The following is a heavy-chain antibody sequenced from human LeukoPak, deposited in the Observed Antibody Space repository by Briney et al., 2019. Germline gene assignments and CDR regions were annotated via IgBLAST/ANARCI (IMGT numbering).Heavy chain of an antibody. V-gene: IGHV3-15*01. D-gene: IGHD3-10*01. CDR1: GFTFSNAW. CDR2: IKSKTDGGTT. Sequence: GGSLRLSCAASGFTFSNAWMSWVRQAPGKGLEWVGRIKSKTDGGTTDYAAPVKGRFTISRDDSKNTLYLQMNSLKTEDTAVYYCTTGGRGVIISDAFDIWGQGTMVTVSS. J-gene: IGHJ3*02. CDR3: TTGGRGVIISDAFDI.